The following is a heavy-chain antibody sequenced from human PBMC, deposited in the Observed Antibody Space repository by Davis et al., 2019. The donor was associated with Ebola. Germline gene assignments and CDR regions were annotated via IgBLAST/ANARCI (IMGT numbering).Heavy chain of an antibody. CDR3: ARDRYSDGSGYFFEQSH. CDR1: GGTFSGYP. D-gene: IGHD3-22*01. CDR2: IIPIFGTT. Sequence: SVKVSCKASGGTFSGYPISWMRQAPGQGLEWMGGIIPIFGTTNYAQKFQGRVTITADESTSTAYMERSSLGSEDTAIYYCARDRYSDGSGYFFEQSHWGQGTLVTVSS. J-gene: IGHJ4*02. V-gene: IGHV1-69*13.